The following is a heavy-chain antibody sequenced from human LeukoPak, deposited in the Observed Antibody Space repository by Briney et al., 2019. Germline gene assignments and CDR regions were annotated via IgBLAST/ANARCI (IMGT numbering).Heavy chain of an antibody. CDR2: IGLDGAQK. Sequence: GGSLRLSCAASGFTFSSHSMGWVRQAPGKGLECVATIGLDGAQKDFVDSVKGRFTLSRDNAKNSLFLEMNRLRVEDTAVYYCARVHYDILTGYSRDFDYWGQGTLVTVSS. CDR1: GFTFSSHS. D-gene: IGHD3-9*01. V-gene: IGHV3-7*01. CDR3: ARVHYDILTGYSRDFDY. J-gene: IGHJ4*02.